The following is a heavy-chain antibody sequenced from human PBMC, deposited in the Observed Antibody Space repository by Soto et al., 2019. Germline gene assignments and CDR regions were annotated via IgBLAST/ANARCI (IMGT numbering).Heavy chain of an antibody. Sequence: GGSLRLSCVASGFTFSSYNMNWVRQAPGEGLQWVSSISPGGSHRFYSDSVNGRFTISRGNAKNSLYLQMNSLRAEDTAVYYSARDGYSLYDVWGRGTRVTVSS. J-gene: IGHJ2*01. CDR1: GFTFSSYN. V-gene: IGHV3-21*01. CDR3: ARDGYSLYDV. CDR2: ISPGGSHR. D-gene: IGHD4-4*01.